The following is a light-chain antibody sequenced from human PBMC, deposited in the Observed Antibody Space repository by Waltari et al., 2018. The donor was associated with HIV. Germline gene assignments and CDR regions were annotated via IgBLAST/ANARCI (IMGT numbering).Light chain of an antibody. CDR1: SRAVGGYNY. CDR2: EVY. V-gene: IGLV2-8*01. CDR3: ASYAGRNNLV. J-gene: IGLJ2*01. Sequence: QSDLTQPPSASGSPGQSVSISCTGTSRAVGGYNYVSRYKQHPGEAPKVVIFEVYKRPSGVPDRLSGSKSGNTASLTVSGLQAEDEATYYCASYAGRNNLVFGGGSKLTVL.